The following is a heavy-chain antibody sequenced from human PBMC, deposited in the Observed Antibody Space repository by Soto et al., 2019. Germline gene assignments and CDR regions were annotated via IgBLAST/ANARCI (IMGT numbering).Heavy chain of an antibody. V-gene: IGHV3-30*18. CDR2: ISYDGSNK. CDR1: GFTFSNYG. CDR3: AKGSSSSWYGGHDP. J-gene: IGHJ5*02. Sequence: QVQLVESGGGVVQPGRSLRLSCAASGFTFSNYGMHWVRQAPGKGLEWVAVISYDGSNKHYADSVKGRFTISRDNAKNTLYPQLNGLRAEDTAIYYCAKGSSSSWYGGHDPWGQGTLVTVSS. D-gene: IGHD6-13*01.